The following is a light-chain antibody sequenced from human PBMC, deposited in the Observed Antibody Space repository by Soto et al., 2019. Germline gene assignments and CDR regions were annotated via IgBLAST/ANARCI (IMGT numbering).Light chain of an antibody. CDR1: SSNIGAGYN. CDR2: ANS. J-gene: IGLJ3*02. CDR3: QSYDSSLSGWV. V-gene: IGLV1-40*01. Sequence: QSVLTQPPSVSGAPGQRVTISCTGSSSNIGAGYNVHWYQQLPGTAPKLLIYANSNRPSGVPDQFSGSKSGTSASLAITGLQAEDEADYYCQSYDSSLSGWVFGGGTKVTVL.